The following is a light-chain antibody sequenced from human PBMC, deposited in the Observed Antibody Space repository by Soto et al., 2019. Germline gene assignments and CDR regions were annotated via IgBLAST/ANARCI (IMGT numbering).Light chain of an antibody. CDR1: QSIRTY. V-gene: IGKV1-39*01. Sequence: DIQMTQSPSSLFASVGDRVTITCRASQSIRTYLNWYQQKPGKAPKFLIYAASTLQSGVPSRFSGSGSGTDFTLTISSLQPEDFATYYCQQTYSNPRTFGQGTKVDIK. CDR2: AAS. CDR3: QQTYSNPRT. J-gene: IGKJ1*01.